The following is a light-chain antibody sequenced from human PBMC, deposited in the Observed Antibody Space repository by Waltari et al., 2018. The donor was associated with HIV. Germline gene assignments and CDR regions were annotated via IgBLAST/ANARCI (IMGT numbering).Light chain of an antibody. V-gene: IGLV1-44*01. CDR3: AAWDDSLKGGA. CDR2: SNN. Sequence: QSVLAQPPSASGTPGQRVTISCSVSTSNTGGNTVSWYQQLPGTAPKLLIYSNNERPSEVPDRLSGSTSGTSASLVISGLQSEDEADYYCAAWDDSLKGGAFGTGTKVTVL. CDR1: TSNTGGNT. J-gene: IGLJ1*01.